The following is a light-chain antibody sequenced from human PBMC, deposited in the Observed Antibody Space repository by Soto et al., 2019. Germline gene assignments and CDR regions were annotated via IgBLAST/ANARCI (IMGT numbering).Light chain of an antibody. CDR2: EGT. V-gene: IGLV2-23*01. CDR3: CSYASSSSYV. J-gene: IGLJ1*01. CDR1: TSDVGGYNL. Sequence: QSVLTNVAAVSGCPGQSITISCSGTTSDVGGYNLVSWYQQHTAKAPKLLIYEGTQRPSGVSSRFSGSKSGNTASLTISGLQAEDEADYYCCSYASSSSYVFGTGTKVTVL.